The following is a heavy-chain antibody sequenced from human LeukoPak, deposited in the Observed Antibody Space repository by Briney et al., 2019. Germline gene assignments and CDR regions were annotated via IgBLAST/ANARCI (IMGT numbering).Heavy chain of an antibody. CDR2: ISGSGGST. V-gene: IGHV3-23*01. J-gene: IGHJ4*02. CDR1: VFTFSSYA. D-gene: IGHD1-26*01. CDR3: AKDLWRELLLLFGDY. Sequence: GGSLRLSCAASVFTFSSYAMSWVRQAPGKGLEWVSAISGSGGSTYYADSVKGRFTISRDNSKNTLYLQMNSLRAEDTAVYYCAKDLWRELLLLFGDYWGQGTLVTVSS.